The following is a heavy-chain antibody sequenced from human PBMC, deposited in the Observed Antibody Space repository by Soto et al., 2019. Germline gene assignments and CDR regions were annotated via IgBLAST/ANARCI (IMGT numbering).Heavy chain of an antibody. J-gene: IGHJ4*02. Sequence: QVQLVQSGAEVKEPGASVKVSCKASGYTFTNYDINWVRQAPGQGLEWMGWISAYNGNTNYAQNLQGRVTMTTEISKSTAYMELRSLTSHDTAVYYCARAREATYDSSAYWPGNDSWGQGTLVTVSS. CDR3: ARAREATYDSSAYWPGNDS. V-gene: IGHV1-18*04. CDR2: ISAYNGNT. CDR1: GYTFTNYD. D-gene: IGHD3-22*01.